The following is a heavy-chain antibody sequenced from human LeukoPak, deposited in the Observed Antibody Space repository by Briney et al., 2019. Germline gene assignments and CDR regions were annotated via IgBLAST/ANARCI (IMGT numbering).Heavy chain of an antibody. Sequence: QPGGSLRLSCAASGFTFSSYWMSWVRQAPGKGLEWVANIKQDGSEKYYVDSVKGRFTISRDNAKNSLYLQMNSLRAEDTAVYYCAKDLYGGNRYFALWGRGTLVTVSS. V-gene: IGHV3-7*01. J-gene: IGHJ2*01. CDR2: IKQDGSEK. CDR1: GFTFSSYW. CDR3: AKDLYGGNRYFAL. D-gene: IGHD4-23*01.